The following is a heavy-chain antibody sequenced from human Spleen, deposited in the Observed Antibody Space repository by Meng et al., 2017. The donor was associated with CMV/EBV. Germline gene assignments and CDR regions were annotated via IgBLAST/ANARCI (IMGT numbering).Heavy chain of an antibody. CDR2: IDHSGNS. CDR3: ARVREHTSLGNYWFDP. V-gene: IGHV4-39*07. J-gene: IGHJ5*02. Sequence: SETLSLTCTVSGGSISNSYYYWGWLRQPPGKGLEWVGEIDHSGNSNSNPSLKSRLTLSLDTSKNHLSLRMTSVTAEDTAIYYCARVREHTSLGNYWFDPWGQGTLVTVSS. D-gene: IGHD3-16*01. CDR1: GGSISNSYYY.